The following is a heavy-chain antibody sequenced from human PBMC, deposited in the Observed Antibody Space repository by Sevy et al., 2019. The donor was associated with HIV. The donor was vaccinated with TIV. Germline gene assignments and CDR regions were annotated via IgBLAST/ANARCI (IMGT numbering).Heavy chain of an antibody. CDR1: GFDFSIYS. CDR3: AGEGCTKPHDY. J-gene: IGHJ4*02. D-gene: IGHD2-8*01. V-gene: IGHV3-23*01. Sequence: GGSLRLSCAASGFDFSIYSMSWVRQAPGKGLEWVSTLSFGCGKINYADSVKGRFTISRDNSKSSVYLQMKNMRVEDTAVYYCAGEGCTKPHDYWGQGTLVTVSS. CDR2: LSFGCGKI.